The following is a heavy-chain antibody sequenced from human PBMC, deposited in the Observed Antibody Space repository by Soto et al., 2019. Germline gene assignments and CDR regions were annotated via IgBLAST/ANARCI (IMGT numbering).Heavy chain of an antibody. Sequence: QLQLQEPGPGLVKPSETLSLTFTVSGGYISSSSYYWGWIQQPPGNGLEWIGANYYRGSTYYNPYLMSRHTIHEDTSKDEFSLMLSSXTAADTPVYYRERPAVNSSVFTDYLGQGTPVTVSS. D-gene: IGHD6-19*01. CDR1: GGYISSSSYY. CDR3: ERPAVNSSVFTDY. J-gene: IGHJ4*02. CDR2: NYYRGST. V-gene: IGHV4-39*01.